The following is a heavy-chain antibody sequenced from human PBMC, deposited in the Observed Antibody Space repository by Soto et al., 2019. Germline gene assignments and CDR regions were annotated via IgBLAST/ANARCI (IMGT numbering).Heavy chain of an antibody. Sequence: GGSLRLSCAASGFTFSSYGMHWVRQAPGKGLEWVAVISYDGSNKYYADSVKGRFTISRDNSKNTLYLQMNSLRAEDTAVYYCAKAKRFCSSTSCLAAFDIWGQGTMVTVSS. J-gene: IGHJ3*02. CDR1: GFTFSSYG. CDR3: AKAKRFCSSTSCLAAFDI. V-gene: IGHV3-30*18. D-gene: IGHD2-2*01. CDR2: ISYDGSNK.